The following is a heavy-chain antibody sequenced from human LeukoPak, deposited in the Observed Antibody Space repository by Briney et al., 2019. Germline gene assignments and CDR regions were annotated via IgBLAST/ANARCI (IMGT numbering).Heavy chain of an antibody. CDR1: GFTFSSYW. J-gene: IGHJ4*02. CDR3: ARPTYSSSSTLPDY. D-gene: IGHD6-13*01. CDR2: IKQDGSEK. V-gene: IGHV3-7*01. Sequence: GGSLRLSCAASGFTFSSYWMSWVRQAPGKGLEWVANIKQDGSEKYYVDSVKGRFTISRDNAKNSLYLQMNSLRAEDTAVYYCARPTYSSSSTLPDYWGQGTLVTVSS.